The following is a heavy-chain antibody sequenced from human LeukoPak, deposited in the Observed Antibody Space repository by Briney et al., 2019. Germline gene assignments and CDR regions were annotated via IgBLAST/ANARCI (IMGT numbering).Heavy chain of an antibody. J-gene: IGHJ4*02. V-gene: IGHV4-59*08. CDR3: ARRPYDYGDYGYDY. D-gene: IGHD4-17*01. CDR2: IYYSGST. CDR1: GGSVSSYY. Sequence: SETLSLTCTVSGGSVSSYYWSWIRQPPGKGLEWIGYIYYSGSTNYNPSLKSRVTISVDTSKNQFSLKLSSVTAADTAVYYCARRPYDYGDYGYDYWGQGTLVTVSS.